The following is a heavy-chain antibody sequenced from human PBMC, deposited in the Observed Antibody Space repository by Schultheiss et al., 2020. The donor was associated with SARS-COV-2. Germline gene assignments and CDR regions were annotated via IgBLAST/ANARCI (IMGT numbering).Heavy chain of an antibody. CDR2: ISFDGSNT. Sequence: GGSLRLSCAASGFTFSSYAMHWVRQAPAKGLEWVSVISFDGSNTWYADTVRGRFTISRDNSKNTLYLQMNSLRAEDTAVYYCARYSSGWFADYWGQGTLVTVSS. D-gene: IGHD6-19*01. CDR3: ARYSSGWFADY. V-gene: IGHV3-30*01. J-gene: IGHJ4*02. CDR1: GFTFSSYA.